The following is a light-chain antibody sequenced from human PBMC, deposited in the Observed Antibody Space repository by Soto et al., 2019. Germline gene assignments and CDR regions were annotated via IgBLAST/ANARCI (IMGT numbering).Light chain of an antibody. CDR3: QQSYFILGT. CDR1: QTISSW. CDR2: GAS. J-gene: IGKJ1*01. Sequence: DIQLTQPPSTLSVSVVDRVTITSRASQTISSWLAWYQQTPGKPPKLLIFGASNLHIGVPSRFSGSGSGTEFTLTISNLLREDFATYYCQQSYFILGTFGRGTKVDI. V-gene: IGKV1-5*01.